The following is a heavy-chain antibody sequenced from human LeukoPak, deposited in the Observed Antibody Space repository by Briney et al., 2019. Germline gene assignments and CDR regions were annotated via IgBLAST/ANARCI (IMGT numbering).Heavy chain of an antibody. CDR1: GFTFSDYE. Sequence: AGGSLRLSCSAYGFTFSDYEMNWVRQAPGKGLDWVSFISSSGSTTDYADSVKGRFTISRDNGKKSLYLQMNSLRAEDTAIYYCARRPFSTYSSGWYVGDCGQGTLVTVSS. CDR2: ISSSGSTT. D-gene: IGHD6-19*01. CDR3: ARRPFSTYSSGWYVGD. V-gene: IGHV3-48*03. J-gene: IGHJ4*02.